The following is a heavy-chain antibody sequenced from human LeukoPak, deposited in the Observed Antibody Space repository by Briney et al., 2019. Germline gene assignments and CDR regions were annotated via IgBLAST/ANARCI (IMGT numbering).Heavy chain of an antibody. CDR1: GFTFSSYG. CDR2: ISYDGSNK. J-gene: IGHJ1*01. V-gene: IGHV3-30*18. D-gene: IGHD2-2*01. Sequence: PGGSLRLSCAASGFTFSSYGMHWVRQAPGKGLEWVAVISYDGSNKYYADSVKGRFTISRDNSKNTLYLQMNSLGAEDTAVYYCAKPGGVVPEGSFQHWGQGTLVTVSS. CDR3: AKPGGVVPEGSFQH.